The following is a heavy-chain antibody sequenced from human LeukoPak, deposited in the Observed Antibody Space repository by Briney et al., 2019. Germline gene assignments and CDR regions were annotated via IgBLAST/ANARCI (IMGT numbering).Heavy chain of an antibody. J-gene: IGHJ4*02. CDR3: ARDSGDWTVDY. CDR2: INPSGGTT. Sequence: ASVKVSCKASGYTFTSYYMHWVRQAPGRGLEWMGIINPSGGTTNYAQKFQGRGTMTRDTSTSTDYLELTSLRSEDTAVYYCARDSGDWTVDYWGQGTLVTVSS. V-gene: IGHV1-46*01. D-gene: IGHD2-21*02. CDR1: GYTFTSYY.